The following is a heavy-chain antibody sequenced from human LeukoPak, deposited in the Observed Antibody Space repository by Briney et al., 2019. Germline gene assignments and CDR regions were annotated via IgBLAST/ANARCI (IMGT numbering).Heavy chain of an antibody. CDR2: IKQDGSEK. CDR1: GFTFNSYW. V-gene: IGHV3-7*01. J-gene: IGHJ5*02. CDR3: ARPLIYYYGSETYFWFDP. Sequence: GGSLRLSCAASGFTFNSYWMHWVRQAPGKGLEWVANIKQDGSEKYYVDSVKGRFTISRDNAKNSLYLQMNSLRAEDTAMYYCARPLIYYYGSETYFWFDPWGQGTLVTVSS. D-gene: IGHD3-10*01.